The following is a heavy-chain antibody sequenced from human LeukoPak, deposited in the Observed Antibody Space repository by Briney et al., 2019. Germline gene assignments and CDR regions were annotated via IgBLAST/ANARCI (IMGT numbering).Heavy chain of an antibody. CDR1: GYTFTSYG. J-gene: IGHJ4*02. Sequence: GASVKVSCKASGYTFTSYGISWVRQAPGQGLEWMGWISAYNGNTNYAQKLQGRVTMTRNTSISTAYMELSSLRSEDTAVYYCARGGIDYSSSWNFDYWGQGTLVTVSS. CDR2: ISAYNGNT. CDR3: ARGGIDYSSSWNFDY. D-gene: IGHD6-13*01. V-gene: IGHV1-18*01.